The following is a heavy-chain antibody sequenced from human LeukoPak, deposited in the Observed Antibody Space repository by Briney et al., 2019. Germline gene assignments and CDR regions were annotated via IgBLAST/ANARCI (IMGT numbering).Heavy chain of an antibody. J-gene: IGHJ6*03. CDR3: ARGEEGYYCYYLFV. CDR2: IRYDGSNK. CDR1: GFTFSSYG. Sequence: GGSLRLSCAASGFTFSSYGMHWVRQAPGKGLEWVAFIRYDGSNKYYADSVKGRFTISRDNSKNTLYLQMNSLRAEDTAVYYCARGEEGYYCYYLFVCGKGNTVTVSS. V-gene: IGHV3-30*02.